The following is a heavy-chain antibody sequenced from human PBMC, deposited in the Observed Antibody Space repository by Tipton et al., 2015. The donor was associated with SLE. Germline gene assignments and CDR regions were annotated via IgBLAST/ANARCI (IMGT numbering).Heavy chain of an antibody. CDR1: GYTITDYT. CDR2: INTNTGNP. CDR3: ARGTTKGGYNYQPKYFDY. V-gene: IGHV7-4-1*02. J-gene: IGHJ4*02. Sequence: QLVQSGSELKKPGASVKVSCKAFGYTITDYTIHWVRQAPGQGLEWMGWINTNTGNPTYAQGFTGRLVFSLDISVSTAYLQISSLKAEDSAVYYCARGTTKGGYNYQPKYFDYWGQGTLVTVSS. D-gene: IGHD5-24*01.